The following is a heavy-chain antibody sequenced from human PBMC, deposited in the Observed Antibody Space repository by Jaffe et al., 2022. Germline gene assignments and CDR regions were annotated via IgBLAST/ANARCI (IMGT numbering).Heavy chain of an antibody. CDR1: GGSFSGYY. CDR2: INHSGST. Sequence: QVQLQQWGAGLLKPSETLSLTCAVYGGSFSGYYWSWIRQPPGKGLEWIGEINHSGSTNYNPSLKSRVTISVDTSKNQFSLKLSSVTAADTAVYYCARGRAYMGGYVRYYFDYWGQGTLVTVSS. D-gene: IGHD5-12*01. CDR3: ARGRAYMGGYVRYYFDY. V-gene: IGHV4-34*01. J-gene: IGHJ4*02.